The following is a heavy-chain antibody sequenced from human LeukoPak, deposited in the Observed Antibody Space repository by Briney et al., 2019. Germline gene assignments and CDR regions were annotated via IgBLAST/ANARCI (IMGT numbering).Heavy chain of an antibody. D-gene: IGHD1-26*01. CDR3: ARVVYIESSWLFDY. CDR1: VGSITRYY. J-gene: IGHJ4*02. V-gene: IGHV4-4*07. CDR2: IYTTRRT. Sequence: PSETLSLTCTVSVGSITRYYWGWVPQPAGKGLEWIEHIYTTRRTHHHPSLHRRHPKLLDTSKTQFSMKLSYVTAADTAVYYCARVVYIESSWLFDYWGEGALVIVSS.